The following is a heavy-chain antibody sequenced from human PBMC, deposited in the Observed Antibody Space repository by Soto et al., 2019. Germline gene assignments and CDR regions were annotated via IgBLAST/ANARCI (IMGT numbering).Heavy chain of an antibody. J-gene: IGHJ4*02. D-gene: IGHD6-13*01. CDR2: ISATGTTT. CDR3: ATYSSPFDY. V-gene: IGHV3-23*01. Sequence: GGSLRLSCAASEFSFSSYALNWVRQAPGKGLEWVSAISATGTTTYYADSVKGRFTISRDDSKRTLFLQMDSLSPEDTAVYYCATYSSPFDYWGQGTLVTVSS. CDR1: EFSFSSYA.